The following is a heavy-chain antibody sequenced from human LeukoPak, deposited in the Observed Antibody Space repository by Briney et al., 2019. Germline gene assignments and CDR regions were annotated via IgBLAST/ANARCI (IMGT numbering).Heavy chain of an antibody. CDR1: GFIFSSCN. J-gene: IGHJ6*02. Sequence: QPGGSLRLSCAASGFIFSSCNMDWVRQAPGKGLEWVSYISSSGDSIYYADSVKGRFTISRDNADNSLYLQMNSLRAEDTAVYYCAKDLGDIVLMVLGYYYYGMDVWGQGTTVTVSS. D-gene: IGHD2-8*01. CDR3: AKDLGDIVLMVLGYYYYGMDV. V-gene: IGHV3-48*01. CDR2: ISSSGDSI.